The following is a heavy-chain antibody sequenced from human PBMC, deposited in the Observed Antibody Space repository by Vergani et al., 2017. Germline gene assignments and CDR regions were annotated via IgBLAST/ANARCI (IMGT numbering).Heavy chain of an antibody. V-gene: IGHV3-11*05. Sequence: VQLVESGGGLVKPGGSLRLFCAASGFTFSEYYMSWIRQAPGKGLEWVSYISSSSSYKNYADYVKGRFTISRDNAKNSLYLQMNSPRAEDTAVYYCSREAYFGGDCYYSDYWGQGTLVTVSS. CDR2: ISSSSSYK. CDR3: SREAYFGGDCYYSDY. CDR1: GFTFSEYY. J-gene: IGHJ4*02. D-gene: IGHD2-21*02.